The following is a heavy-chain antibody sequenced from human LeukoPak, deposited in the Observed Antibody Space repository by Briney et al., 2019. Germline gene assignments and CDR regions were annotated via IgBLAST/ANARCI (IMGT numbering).Heavy chain of an antibody. Sequence: PGGSLRLSCAASGFTFSSYGMHWVRQAPGKGLEWVAFIRYDGSNKYYADSVKGRFTISRDNSKNTLYPQMNSLRAEDTAVYYCAKRRRQLGYFDYWGQGTLVTVSS. CDR3: AKRRRQLGYFDY. CDR1: GFTFSSYG. D-gene: IGHD6-13*01. V-gene: IGHV3-30*02. J-gene: IGHJ4*02. CDR2: IRYDGSNK.